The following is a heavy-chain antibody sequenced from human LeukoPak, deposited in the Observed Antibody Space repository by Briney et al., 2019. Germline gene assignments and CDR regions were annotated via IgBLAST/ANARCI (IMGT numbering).Heavy chain of an antibody. CDR2: IIPIFGTA. J-gene: IGHJ4*02. CDR1: GGTFSSYA. Sequence: SVKVSCKASGGTFSSYAISWVRQAPGQGLEWMGGIIPIFGTANYAQKFQGRVTITADESTSTAYMELSSLRSEDTAVYYCASLSLRVAATVYYIDYWGQGTLVTVSS. CDR3: ASLSLRVAATVYYIDY. D-gene: IGHD2-15*01. V-gene: IGHV1-69*01.